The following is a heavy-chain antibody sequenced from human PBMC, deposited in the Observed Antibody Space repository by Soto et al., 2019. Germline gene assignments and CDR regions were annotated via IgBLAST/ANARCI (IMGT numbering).Heavy chain of an antibody. V-gene: IGHV3-30*18. CDR1: GFTFSSYG. J-gene: IGHJ6*03. CDR2: ISYDGSNK. D-gene: IGHD3-3*01. Sequence: GGSLRLSCAASGFTFSSYGMHWVLQAPGKGLEWVAVISYDGSNKYYADSVKGRFTISRDNSKNTLYLQMNSLRAEDTAVYYCAKDADERITIFGVVTCYMDVWGKGTTVTVSS. CDR3: AKDADERITIFGVVTCYMDV.